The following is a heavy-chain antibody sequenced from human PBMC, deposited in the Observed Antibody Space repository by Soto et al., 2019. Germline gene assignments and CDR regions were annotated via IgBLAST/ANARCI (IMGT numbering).Heavy chain of an antibody. CDR3: ARRGDFWSGYSQAIYGMDV. J-gene: IGHJ6*02. CDR2: IHPGDSDT. CDR1: GYSFTSSW. D-gene: IGHD3-3*01. Sequence: PGESLKISCNGSGYSFTSSWICWVRQMPWKGLEWMGIIHPGDSDTRYSPSFQGQVTISADKSISTAYLQWSSLKASDTAMYYCARRGDFWSGYSQAIYGMDVWGQGTTVTVSS. V-gene: IGHV5-51*01.